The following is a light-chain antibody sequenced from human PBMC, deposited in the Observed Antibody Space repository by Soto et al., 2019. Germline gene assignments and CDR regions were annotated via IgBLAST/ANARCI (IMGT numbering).Light chain of an antibody. CDR2: SDN. Sequence: QSALTQPPSASGTPGQRVAISCSGASSNIGSTRANWYRQLPGSAPKLLIYSDNQRPSGVPDRFSGSKSGTSASLAISGLQSEDEADYYCAAWDNSLNGYVFGKGTKVTVL. CDR3: AAWDNSLNGYV. CDR1: SSNIGSTR. J-gene: IGLJ1*01. V-gene: IGLV1-44*01.